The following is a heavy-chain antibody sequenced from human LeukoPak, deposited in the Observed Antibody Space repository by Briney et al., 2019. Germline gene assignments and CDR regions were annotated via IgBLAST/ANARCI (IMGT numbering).Heavy chain of an antibody. D-gene: IGHD2-15*01. J-gene: IGHJ3*02. CDR1: GFTFSSYS. Sequence: PGTSLRLSCAASGFTFSSYSMNWVRQAPGKGLEWISYISSGSNTIYYADSVKGRFTISRDNAKNSLYLQMNSLRAEDTAVYYCARDPHEWWSNPYAFDIWGQGTMVTVSS. CDR3: ARDPHEWWSNPYAFDI. V-gene: IGHV3-48*04. CDR2: ISSGSNTI.